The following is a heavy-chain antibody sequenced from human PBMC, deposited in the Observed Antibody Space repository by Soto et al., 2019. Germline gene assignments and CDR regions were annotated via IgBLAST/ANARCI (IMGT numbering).Heavy chain of an antibody. CDR3: ARAYFDL. CDR1: GFTFSNYW. Sequence: EVQLVESGGGLVQPGGSLRLSCAASGFTFSNYWMTWVRQAPGKGLEWVANIKQDGSEKYYLDSVKGRFTISRDNAKNSLYLQMNSLRAEGTAVYYCARAYFDLWGRGTLVTVSS. CDR2: IKQDGSEK. V-gene: IGHV3-7*04. J-gene: IGHJ2*01.